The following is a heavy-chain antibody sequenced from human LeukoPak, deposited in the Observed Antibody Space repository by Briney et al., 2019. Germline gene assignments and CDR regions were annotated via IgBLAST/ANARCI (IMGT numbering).Heavy chain of an antibody. Sequence: SQTLSLTCTVYGGSISSGSYYWSWIRQPAGKGLEWIGRIYTSGSTNYNPSLKSRVTISVDTSKNQFSLKLSSVTAADTAVYYCARDPHYYDSSGYYPYFDYWGQGTLVTVSS. V-gene: IGHV4-61*02. D-gene: IGHD3-22*01. CDR3: ARDPHYYDSSGYYPYFDY. CDR2: IYTSGST. CDR1: GGSISSGSYY. J-gene: IGHJ4*02.